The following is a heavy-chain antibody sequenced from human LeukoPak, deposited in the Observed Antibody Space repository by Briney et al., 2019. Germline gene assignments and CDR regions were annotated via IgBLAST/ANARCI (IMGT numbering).Heavy chain of an antibody. CDR2: IWYDGSNE. Sequence: QPGRSLRLSCAASGFTFSSYGMHWVRQAPGKGLEWVAVIWYDGSNENYADSVEGRFTISRDNSKKTMYLQMNSLRAEDTAVYYCARQGIVGAKRGGWFDYWGQGTLVTVSS. CDR3: ARQGIVGAKRGGWFDY. V-gene: IGHV3-33*01. CDR1: GFTFSSYG. D-gene: IGHD1-26*01. J-gene: IGHJ4*02.